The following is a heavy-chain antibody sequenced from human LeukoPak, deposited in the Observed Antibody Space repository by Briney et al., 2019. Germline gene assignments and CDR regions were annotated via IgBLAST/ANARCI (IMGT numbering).Heavy chain of an antibody. CDR3: TRYDYVWGSGHYYGMDV. Sequence: GGSLRLSCAASGFTFSGSAMHWVRQASGKGLEWVGRIRSKANSYATAYAASVRGRFTISRDDSKNTAYLQMNSLKTEDTAVYYCTRYDYVWGSGHYYGMDVRGQGTTVTVSS. J-gene: IGHJ6*02. V-gene: IGHV3-73*01. CDR1: GFTFSGSA. CDR2: IRSKANSYAT. D-gene: IGHD3-16*01.